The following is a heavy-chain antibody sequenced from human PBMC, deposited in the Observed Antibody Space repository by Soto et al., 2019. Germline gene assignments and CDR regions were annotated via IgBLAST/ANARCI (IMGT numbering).Heavy chain of an antibody. J-gene: IGHJ5*02. Sequence: SETLSLTCTVSGDSISSNNNYWSWIRQPPGEGLERIGFISYSGTTSYSPSLKNRVAISQDTSKNQFSMSLSSVTAANTAVYYCARGRGYSYGLDPWGQGTLVTVSS. CDR2: ISYSGTT. CDR3: ARGRGYSYGLDP. V-gene: IGHV4-30-4*01. D-gene: IGHD5-18*01. CDR1: GDSISSNNNY.